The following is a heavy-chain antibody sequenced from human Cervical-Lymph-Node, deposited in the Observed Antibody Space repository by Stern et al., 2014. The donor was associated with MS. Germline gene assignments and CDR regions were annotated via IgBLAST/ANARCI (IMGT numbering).Heavy chain of an antibody. CDR1: GFSLSTSGMC. D-gene: IGHD5-12*01. Sequence: ESGPALVKPTQTLTLTCTFSGFSLSTSGMCVSWIRQPPGKALEWLALRDGEDDKYYSPSLKTRLSISKDTSKTQVVLTMTNMDPVDTGTYYCARTVAYDSVGYDAFDIWGQGTVVAVSS. J-gene: IGHJ3*02. CDR3: ARTVAYDSVGYDAFDI. V-gene: IGHV2-70*01. CDR2: RDGEDDK.